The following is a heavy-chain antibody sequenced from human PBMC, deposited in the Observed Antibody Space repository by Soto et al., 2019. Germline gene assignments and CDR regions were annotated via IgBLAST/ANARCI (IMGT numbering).Heavy chain of an antibody. Sequence: VASVKVSCKASGGTFSSYAISWVRQAPGQGLEWMGGIIPIFGTANYAQKFQGRVTITADESTSTAYMKLSSLRSEDTAVYYCARDPGIVGAAANDYWGQGTLVTVSS. J-gene: IGHJ4*02. CDR1: GGTFSSYA. V-gene: IGHV1-69*13. CDR3: ARDPGIVGAAANDY. CDR2: IIPIFGTA. D-gene: IGHD1-26*01.